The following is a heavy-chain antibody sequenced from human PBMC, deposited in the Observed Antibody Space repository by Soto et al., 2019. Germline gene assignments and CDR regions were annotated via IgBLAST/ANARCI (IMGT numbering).Heavy chain of an antibody. CDR3: ARDRGIAVAGDFDY. Sequence: QVQLVQSGAEVKKPGSSVKVSCKASGGTFSSYTISWVRQAPGQGLEWMGRIIPILGIANYAQKFQGRVTISADKPTSTAYMVLSSLRSEDTAVYYCARDRGIAVAGDFDYWGQGTLVTVSS. CDR1: GGTFSSYT. D-gene: IGHD6-19*01. CDR2: IIPILGIA. J-gene: IGHJ4*02. V-gene: IGHV1-69*08.